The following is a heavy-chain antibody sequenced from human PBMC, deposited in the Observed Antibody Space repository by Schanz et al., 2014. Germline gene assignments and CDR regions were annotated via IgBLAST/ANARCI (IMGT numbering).Heavy chain of an antibody. CDR2: IYYTGTI. CDR3: ATWSGTRLFHN. CDR1: GDSISRGTHY. J-gene: IGHJ4*02. V-gene: IGHV4-31*11. D-gene: IGHD1-7*01. Sequence: QVQLQQWGAGLLKPSQTLSLTCAVSGDSISRGTHYWTWIRQLPGKGLEWIGHIYYTGTIFYNPSLKSRVIISVDTSKNQFSLRLPSVTAADTAAYYCATWSGTRLFHNWGQGTLVTVSS.